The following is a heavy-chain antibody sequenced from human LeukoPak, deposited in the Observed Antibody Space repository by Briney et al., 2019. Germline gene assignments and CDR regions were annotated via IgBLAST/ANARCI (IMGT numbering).Heavy chain of an antibody. CDR2: IYAGGAA. CDR1: GFTFSDYW. D-gene: IGHD2-2*01. CDR3: ARSTSYHFDS. V-gene: IGHV3-53*01. Sequence: PGGSLRLSCAASGFTFSDYWMSWVRQAPGKGLEWVSVIYAGGAAYYADYVKGRFTISRDTSNNTLILQMHSLGVDDTAVYYCARSTSYHFDSWGQGTLVTVSS. J-gene: IGHJ4*02.